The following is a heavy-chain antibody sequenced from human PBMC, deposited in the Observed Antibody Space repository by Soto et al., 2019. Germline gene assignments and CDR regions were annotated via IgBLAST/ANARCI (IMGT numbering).Heavy chain of an antibody. CDR2: ISGSGGST. CDR3: AKTLAADDAFDI. V-gene: IGHV3-23*01. D-gene: IGHD6-13*01. CDR1: GFTFSSYA. J-gene: IGHJ3*02. Sequence: EVQLLESGGGLVQPGGSLRLSGAASGFTFSSYAMSWVRQAPGKGLEWVSAISGSGGSTYYADSVKGRFTISRDNSKNTLYLQMNSLRAEDTAVYYCAKTLAADDAFDIWGQGTMVTVSS.